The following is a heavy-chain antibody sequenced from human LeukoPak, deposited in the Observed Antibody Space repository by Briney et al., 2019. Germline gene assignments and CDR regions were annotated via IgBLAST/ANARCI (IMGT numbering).Heavy chain of an antibody. J-gene: IGHJ4*02. CDR3: AKRRGATSVDY. Sequence: EPGGSLRLSCAASGFTFNTYAMSWVRQAPGKGLEWVSTISGSGGYTYYADSVKGRFTISRDNSKNTLYLQMNSLRAEDTAVYYCAKRRGATSVDYWGQGTLVTVSS. D-gene: IGHD3-10*01. CDR2: ISGSGGYT. CDR1: GFTFNTYA. V-gene: IGHV3-23*01.